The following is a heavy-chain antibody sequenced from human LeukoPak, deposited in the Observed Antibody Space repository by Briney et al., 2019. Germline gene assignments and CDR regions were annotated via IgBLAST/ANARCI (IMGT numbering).Heavy chain of an antibody. CDR2: IYYSGST. CDR1: GGSISSGGYY. V-gene: IGHV4-31*03. Sequence: SQTLSHTCTVSGGSISSGGYYWSWIRQHPGKGLEWIGYIYYSGSTYYNPSLKSRVTISVDTSKNQFSLKLSSVTAADTAVYYCARDTVDSSGPNVWFDPWGQGTLVTVSS. D-gene: IGHD3-22*01. J-gene: IGHJ5*02. CDR3: ARDTVDSSGPNVWFDP.